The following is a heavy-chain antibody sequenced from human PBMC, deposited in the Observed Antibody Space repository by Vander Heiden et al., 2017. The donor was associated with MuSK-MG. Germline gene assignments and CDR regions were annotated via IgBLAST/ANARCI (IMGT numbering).Heavy chain of an antibody. V-gene: IGHV4-39*01. CDR2: IYYRGST. Sequence: QLQLQESGPGLVKPSETLSLTCTFSGGSISSSSYYWGWILQPPGKGLEWIGGIYYRGSTYYNPSLKSRVTISVDTSKNQFSLKLSSGNAADTAVYYCARHFAFGATYRWFDPWGQGTLVTVSS. CDR1: GGSISSSSYY. D-gene: IGHD3-16*02. J-gene: IGHJ5*02. CDR3: ARHFAFGATYRWFDP.